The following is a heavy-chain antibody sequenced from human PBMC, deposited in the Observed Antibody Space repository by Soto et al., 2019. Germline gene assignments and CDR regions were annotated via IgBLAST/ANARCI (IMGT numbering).Heavy chain of an antibody. J-gene: IGHJ4*02. CDR2: INHSGST. Sequence: SETLSLTCAVYGGSFSGYYWSWIRQPPGKGLEWIGEINHSGSTNYNPSLKSRVTISVDTSKNQFSLKLSSVTAADTAVYYCAAGAYFDYWGQGTLVTVSS. CDR3: AAGAYFDY. CDR1: GGSFSGYY. V-gene: IGHV4-34*01. D-gene: IGHD1-26*01.